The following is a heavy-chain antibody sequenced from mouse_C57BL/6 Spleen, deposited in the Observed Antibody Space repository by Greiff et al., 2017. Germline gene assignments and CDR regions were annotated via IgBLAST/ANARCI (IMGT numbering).Heavy chain of an antibody. D-gene: IGHD2-3*01. Sequence: QVQLKESGPGILQPSQTLSLTCSFSGFSLSTFGMGVGWIRQPSGKGLEWLALIWWDDDKYYNPALKSRLTISKDTSKNQVFLKIANVDTADTATYYCALRYDGYYVGFAYWGQGTLVTVSA. J-gene: IGHJ3*01. V-gene: IGHV8-8*01. CDR2: IWWDDDK. CDR1: GFSLSTFGMG. CDR3: ALRYDGYYVGFAY.